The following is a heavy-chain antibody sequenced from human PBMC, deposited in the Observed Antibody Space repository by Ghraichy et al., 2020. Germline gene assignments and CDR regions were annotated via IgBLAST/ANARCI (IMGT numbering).Heavy chain of an antibody. V-gene: IGHV3-30*04. CDR2: ISYDGSNK. D-gene: IGHD5-24*01. J-gene: IGHJ4*02. Sequence: LSLTCAASGFTFSSYAMHWVRQAPGKGLEWVAVISYDGSNKYYADSVKGRFTISRDNSKNTLYLQMNSLRAEDTAVYYCARDRDGYNSYWGQGTLVTVSS. CDR1: GFTFSSYA. CDR3: ARDRDGYNSY.